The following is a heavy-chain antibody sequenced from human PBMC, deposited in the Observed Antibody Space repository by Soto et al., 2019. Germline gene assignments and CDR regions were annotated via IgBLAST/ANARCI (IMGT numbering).Heavy chain of an antibody. D-gene: IGHD1-26*01. Sequence: QVQLEESGPGLVKPSETLSLTCTVSGGSISSHYWSCVRQAPGKGLEWIGCIYYRVNTFYNPSLKSRGTISVDTSNNQFSLKLDSVTPADTAVYYCARDGREASGIDVWGQGTAVTVSS. CDR1: GGSISSHY. CDR2: IYYRVNT. V-gene: IGHV4-59*11. J-gene: IGHJ6*02. CDR3: ARDGREASGIDV.